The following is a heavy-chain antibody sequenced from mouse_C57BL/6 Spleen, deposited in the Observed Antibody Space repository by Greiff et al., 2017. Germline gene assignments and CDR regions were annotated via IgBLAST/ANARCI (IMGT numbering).Heavy chain of an antibody. CDR2: ISSGSSTI. V-gene: IGHV5-17*01. D-gene: IGHD1-1*01. CDR1: GFTFSDYG. J-gene: IGHJ1*03. CDR3: ARPGGSSPHWYFDV. Sequence: EVKLMESGGGLVKPGGSLKLSCAASGFTFSDYGMHWVRQAPEKGLEWVAYISSGSSTIYYADTVKGRFTISRDNAKNTLFLQMTSLRSEDTAMYYCARPGGSSPHWYFDVWGTGTTVTVSS.